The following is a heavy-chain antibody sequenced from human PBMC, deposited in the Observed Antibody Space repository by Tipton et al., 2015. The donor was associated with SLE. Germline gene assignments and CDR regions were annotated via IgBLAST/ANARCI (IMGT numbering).Heavy chain of an antibody. V-gene: IGHV1-69*06. Sequence: QVQLVQSGAEVKKPGSSVKVSCKASGGTFSSFTINWVRQVPGQGLEWMGGIIPIFGTTNYAQKFQGRVTITADKSTSTAQMELTGLTSEDTAVYYCARGEMLSTLDPWGQGTLVTVSS. CDR1: GGTFSSFT. CDR2: IIPIFGTT. J-gene: IGHJ5*02. D-gene: IGHD2/OR15-2a*01. CDR3: ARGEMLSTLDP.